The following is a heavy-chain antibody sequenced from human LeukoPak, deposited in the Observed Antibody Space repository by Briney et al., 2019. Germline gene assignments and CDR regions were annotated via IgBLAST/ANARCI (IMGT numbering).Heavy chain of an antibody. CDR2: INPSGGST. CDR3: ARESMAATAIYSFDY. D-gene: IGHD2-2*02. J-gene: IGHJ4*02. V-gene: IGHV1-46*01. CDR1: GGTFSSYA. Sequence: GASVKVSCKASGGTFSSYAISWVRQAPGQGLEWMGIINPSGGSTSYAQKFQGRVTMTRDTSTSTVYMELSSLRSEATAVYYCARESMAATAIYSFDYWGQGTLVTVSS.